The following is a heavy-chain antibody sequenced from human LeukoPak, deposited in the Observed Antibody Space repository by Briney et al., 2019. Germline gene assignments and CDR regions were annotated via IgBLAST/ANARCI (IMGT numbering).Heavy chain of an antibody. V-gene: IGHV3-7*01. CDR1: GFTFSNYW. CDR3: ARVRGNGATIIS. D-gene: IGHD5-12*01. J-gene: IGHJ5*02. Sequence: GGSLRLSCAASGFTFSNYWMSWVRQAPGKGLEWVANIKQDGSEKYYVDSVKGRFTISRDDAKNSLYLQMNSLRAEDTAVYYCARVRGNGATIISWGQGTLVTVSS. CDR2: IKQDGSEK.